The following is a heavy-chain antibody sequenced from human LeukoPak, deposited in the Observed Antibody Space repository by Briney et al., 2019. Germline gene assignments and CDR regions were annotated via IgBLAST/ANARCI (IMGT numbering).Heavy chain of an antibody. CDR1: GGTFSSYA. CDR3: ARDRVHDYGDYGRWFDP. D-gene: IGHD4-17*01. Sequence: ASVKVSCKASGGTFSSYAISWVRQAPGQGLEWMGGIIPIFGTAIYAQKFQGRVTITADESTSTAYMELSSLRSEDTAVYYCARDRVHDYGDYGRWFDPWGQGTLVTVSS. CDR2: IIPIFGTA. J-gene: IGHJ5*02. V-gene: IGHV1-69*13.